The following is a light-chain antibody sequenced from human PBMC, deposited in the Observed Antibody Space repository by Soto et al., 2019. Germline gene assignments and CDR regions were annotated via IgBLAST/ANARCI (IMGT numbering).Light chain of an antibody. J-gene: IGLJ1*01. Sequence: QSVLTQPPSASGTPGQRVTISCSGSSSNIGSNYVYWYQQLPGTAPKLLIYRNNQRPSGVPDRFSGSKSGTSASLAISGLRSEDEADYYCGSWDSSLSAYVFGTGTKSPS. CDR1: SSNIGSNY. V-gene: IGLV1-47*01. CDR2: RNN. CDR3: GSWDSSLSAYV.